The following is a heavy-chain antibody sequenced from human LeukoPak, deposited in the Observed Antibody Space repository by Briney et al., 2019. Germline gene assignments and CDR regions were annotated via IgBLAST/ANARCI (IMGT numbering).Heavy chain of an antibody. V-gene: IGHV3-53*01. J-gene: IGHJ4*02. Sequence: GGSLRLSCAASGFTVSTNYMTWVRQPPGKGLEWVSVIYSAGSTYYADSVKGRFTISRDNSKNTLYLQMNSLRAEDTAVYYCARVCASSGATGYWGQGTLVTVSS. D-gene: IGHD1-26*01. CDR3: ARVCASSGATGY. CDR1: GFTVSTNY. CDR2: IYSAGST.